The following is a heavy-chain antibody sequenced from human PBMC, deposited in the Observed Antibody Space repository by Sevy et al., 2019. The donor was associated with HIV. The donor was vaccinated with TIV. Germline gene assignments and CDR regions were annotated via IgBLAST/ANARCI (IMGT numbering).Heavy chain of an antibody. CDR2: LSFGCGKI. V-gene: IGHV3-23*01. D-gene: IGHD2-8*01. CDR1: GFDFSIYS. CDR3: AGDGCTKPHDY. Sequence: GGSLRLSCAASGFDFSIYSMSWVRQAPGKGLEGVSTLSFGCGKINYADSVKGGFTISTDNSKSSVYLQMNNMRVEDTAVYYCAGDGCTKPHDYWGQGTLVTVSS. J-gene: IGHJ4*02.